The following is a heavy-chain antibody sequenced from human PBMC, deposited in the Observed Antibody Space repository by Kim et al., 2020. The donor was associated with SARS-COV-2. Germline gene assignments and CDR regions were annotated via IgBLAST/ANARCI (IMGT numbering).Heavy chain of an antibody. CDR3: ARERDQSKYRSAPPPIDP. Sequence: GGSLRLSCAASGFTFSTYWMNWVRQAPGKGLEWVANIKQDGSQKYYVDSVKGRFTISRDNAKNSLYLQMNSLRAEDTAVYYCARERDQSKYRSAPPPIDPWGQGTLVTVSS. CDR2: IKQDGSQK. D-gene: IGHD3-16*02. CDR1: GFTFSTYW. V-gene: IGHV3-7*01. J-gene: IGHJ5*02.